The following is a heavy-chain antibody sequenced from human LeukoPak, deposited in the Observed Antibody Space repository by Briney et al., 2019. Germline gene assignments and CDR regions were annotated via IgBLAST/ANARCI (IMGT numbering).Heavy chain of an antibody. J-gene: IGHJ3*02. CDR1: GFTFSSYA. CDR3: ARGPTIWLGELFYAFDI. D-gene: IGHD3-10*01. Sequence: WGSLRLSCAASGFTFSSYAMTWVRQAPGKGLEWVSVIYTGGSTFYADSVKGRFTISRDDSKNTLYLQMNSLRAADTAVYYCARGPTIWLGELFYAFDIWGQGTMVTVSS. CDR2: IYTGGST. V-gene: IGHV3-53*01.